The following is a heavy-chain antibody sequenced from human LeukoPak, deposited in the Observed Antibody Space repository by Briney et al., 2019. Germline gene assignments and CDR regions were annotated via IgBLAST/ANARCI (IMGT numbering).Heavy chain of an antibody. J-gene: IGHJ5*02. V-gene: IGHV3-43*02. CDR2: ISGEGGST. CDR1: GFTVEDYA. CDR3: AKDFSIDYGGNRFDL. Sequence: GGSLRLSWAAAGFTVEDYAIHWVRQAPGKCLEWVALISGEGGSTYYADSVKGRFTISIDNSKNSLYLQINSVRTEDTALYYCAKDFSIDYGGNRFDLWGQGTLVSVFS. D-gene: IGHD4-23*01.